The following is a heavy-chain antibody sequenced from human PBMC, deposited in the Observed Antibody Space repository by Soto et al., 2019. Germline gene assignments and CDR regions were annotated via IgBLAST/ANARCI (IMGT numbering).Heavy chain of an antibody. D-gene: IGHD3-16*01. J-gene: IGHJ4*02. CDR2: IYHSVST. CDR3: ARGIAGLADFDY. Sequence: SETLSLTCAVSGGSISSGGYSWSWIRQPPGKGLEWIGYIYHSVSTYYNPSLKSRVTISVDRSKNQFSLKLSSVTAADTAVYYCARGIAGLADFDYWGQGTLVTVSS. V-gene: IGHV4-30-2*01. CDR1: GGSISSGGYS.